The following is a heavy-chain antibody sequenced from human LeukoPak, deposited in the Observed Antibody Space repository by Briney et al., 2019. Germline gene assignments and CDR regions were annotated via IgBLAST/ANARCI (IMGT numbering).Heavy chain of an antibody. V-gene: IGHV5-51*01. CDR2: ISPDDSVT. CDR3: ARAGNYFDTSGFHY. Sequence: GESLKISFQTSGFTFTTFWIGWVRPMPGKGLEWMGIISPDDSVTRYSPSFQGQVTISADKTISTAYLQWSSLKASDTAMYYCARAGNYFDTSGFHYWGQGTLVTVAS. D-gene: IGHD3-22*01. J-gene: IGHJ4*02. CDR1: GFTFTTFW.